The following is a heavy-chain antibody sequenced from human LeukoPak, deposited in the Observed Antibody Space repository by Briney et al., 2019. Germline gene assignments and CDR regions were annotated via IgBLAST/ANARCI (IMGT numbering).Heavy chain of an antibody. CDR1: GGSVMSYY. CDR2: IYSNGST. Sequence: SETLSLTCTVSGGSVMSYYWSWIRQPPGKGLEWLGYIYSNGSTNFHPSLKSRLTMSVDTSKNQFSLKLTSVTAADTAVYYCARDLGAARPADAFDIWGQGTVVTVSS. J-gene: IGHJ3*02. D-gene: IGHD6-6*01. CDR3: ARDLGAARPADAFDI. V-gene: IGHV4-59*02.